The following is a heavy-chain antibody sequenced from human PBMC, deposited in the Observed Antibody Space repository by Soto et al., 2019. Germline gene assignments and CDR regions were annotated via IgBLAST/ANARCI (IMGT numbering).Heavy chain of an antibody. CDR1: GGTFSSYA. CDR2: IIPIFGTA. Sequence: SVKVSCKASGGTFSSYAISWVRQAPGQGLEWMGGIIPIFGTANYAQKFQGRVTITADKSTSTAYMELSSLRSEDTAVYYCARDLSSGRDLYGMDVWGQGTTVTVS. V-gene: IGHV1-69*06. CDR3: ARDLSSGRDLYGMDV. D-gene: IGHD3-10*01. J-gene: IGHJ6*02.